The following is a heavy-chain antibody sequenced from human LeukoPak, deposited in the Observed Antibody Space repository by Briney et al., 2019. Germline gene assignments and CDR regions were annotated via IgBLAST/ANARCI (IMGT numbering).Heavy chain of an antibody. CDR3: ARDVRVGRHVDTAMALYYYGMDV. CDR2: INPNSGGT. CDR1: GYTFTGYY. D-gene: IGHD5-18*01. J-gene: IGHJ6*02. Sequence: ASVKVSCKASGYTFTGYYMHWVRQAPGQGLEWMGWINPNSGGTNYAQKFQGGVTMTRDTSISTAYMELSRLRSDDSAVYYCARDVRVGRHVDTAMALYYYGMDVWGQGTTVTVSS. V-gene: IGHV1-2*02.